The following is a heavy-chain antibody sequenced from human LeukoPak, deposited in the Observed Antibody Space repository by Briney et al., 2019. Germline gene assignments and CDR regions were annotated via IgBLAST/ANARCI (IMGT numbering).Heavy chain of an antibody. J-gene: IGHJ4*02. D-gene: IGHD2-15*01. V-gene: IGHV5-51*01. Sequence: GESLKISCKGSGYSFTSYWIGWVRQMPGKGLEWMGIIYPGDSDTRYSPSFQGQVTISADKSTSTAYLQWSSLKASDTAMYYCARKYCSGGSCYEGFDYWGQGTLVTVSS. CDR2: IYPGDSDT. CDR3: ARKYCSGGSCYEGFDY. CDR1: GYSFTSYW.